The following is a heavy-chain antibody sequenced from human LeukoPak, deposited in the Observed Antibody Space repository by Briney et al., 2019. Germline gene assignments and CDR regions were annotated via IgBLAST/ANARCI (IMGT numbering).Heavy chain of an antibody. CDR2: ITTSSSYT. V-gene: IGHV3-11*03. CDR3: ARSFSGFSFDW. CDR1: GFTFSSYW. Sequence: GGSLRLSCAASGFTFSSYWMHWVRQAPGKGLEWVSYITTSSSYTNYADSVKGRFTISRDNGKNLLYLQMNSLRAEDTAVYYCARSFSGFSFDWWGQGTLVTVSS. J-gene: IGHJ4*02. D-gene: IGHD5-12*01.